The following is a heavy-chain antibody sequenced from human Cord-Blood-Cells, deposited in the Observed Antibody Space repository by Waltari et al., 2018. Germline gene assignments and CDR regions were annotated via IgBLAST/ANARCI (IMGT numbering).Heavy chain of an antibody. J-gene: IGHJ4*02. D-gene: IGHD6-6*01. Sequence: EVQLVESGGGLVQPGGSLRLSCAASGFTFSSYWMSWVRQAPGKGLEWVANIKQDGSEKYYVDSVKGRFTISRDNAKNSLYLQMNSLRAEDTAVYYCASCLIAARPSENYWGQGTLVTVSS. CDR1: GFTFSSYW. CDR3: ASCLIAARPSENY. CDR2: IKQDGSEK. V-gene: IGHV3-7*01.